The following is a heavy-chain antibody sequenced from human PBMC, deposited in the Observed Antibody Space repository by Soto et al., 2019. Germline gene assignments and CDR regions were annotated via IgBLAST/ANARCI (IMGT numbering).Heavy chain of an antibody. Sequence: GGSLRLSCAASGFTFSSYAMSWVRQAPGKGLEWVSAISGSGGSTYYADSVKGRFTISRDNSKNTLYLQMNSLRAEDTAVYYCAKRPNMVRGVTTRGYYYYYMDVWGKGTTVTVSS. CDR1: GFTFSSYA. J-gene: IGHJ6*03. D-gene: IGHD3-10*01. V-gene: IGHV3-23*01. CDR3: AKRPNMVRGVTTRGYYYYYMDV. CDR2: ISGSGGST.